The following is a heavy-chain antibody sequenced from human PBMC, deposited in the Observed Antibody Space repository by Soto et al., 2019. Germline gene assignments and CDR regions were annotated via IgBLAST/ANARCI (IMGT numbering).Heavy chain of an antibody. D-gene: IGHD6-13*01. CDR3: ARRSSSWYFDY. V-gene: IGHV3-23*01. J-gene: IGHJ4*02. CDR2: ISGSDGST. CDR1: GFTFSSYA. Sequence: EVQLLESGGGLVQPGGSLRLSCAASGFTFSSYAMNWVRQAPGKGLEWVSVISGSDGSTYYADSVKGRFTISRDNSKNTLNLQMTSLRAEDTAVYYGARRSSSWYFDYWGQGTLVTVSS.